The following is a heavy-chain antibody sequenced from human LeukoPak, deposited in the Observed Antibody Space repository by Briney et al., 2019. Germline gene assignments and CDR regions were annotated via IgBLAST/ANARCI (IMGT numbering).Heavy chain of an antibody. V-gene: IGHV3-64*01. CDR3: AREYSSGWHDAFDI. D-gene: IGHD6-19*01. Sequence: PGGSLRLSCAASGFTVSSNYMSWVRQAPGKGLEYVSAISSNGGSTYYANSVKGRFTISRDNSKNTLYLQMGGLRAEDMAVYYCAREYSSGWHDAFDIWGQGTMVTVSS. CDR1: GFTVSSNY. J-gene: IGHJ3*02. CDR2: ISSNGGST.